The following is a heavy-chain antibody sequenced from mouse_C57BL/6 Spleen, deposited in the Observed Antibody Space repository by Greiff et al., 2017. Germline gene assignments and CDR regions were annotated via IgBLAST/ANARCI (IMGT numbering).Heavy chain of an antibody. CDR1: GYTFTDYE. V-gene: IGHV1-15*01. CDR3: TRLGAFAY. D-gene: IGHD4-1*01. Sequence: VQLQQSGAELVRPGASVTLSSKASGYTFTDYEMHWVKQTPVHGLEWIGAIDPETGGTAYNQKFKGKAILTADKSSSTAYMELRSLTSEDSAVYYCTRLGAFAYWGQGTLVTVSA. J-gene: IGHJ3*01. CDR2: IDPETGGT.